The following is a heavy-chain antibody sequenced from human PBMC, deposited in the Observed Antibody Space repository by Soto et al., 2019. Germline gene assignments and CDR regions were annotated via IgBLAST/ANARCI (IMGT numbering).Heavy chain of an antibody. D-gene: IGHD2-21*01. J-gene: IGHJ5*02. CDR2: IYYSGST. CDR1: GGSISNFY. Sequence: VQLQESGPGLVKPSETLSLTCTVSGGSISNFYWSWIRQPPGKGLEWVGYIYYSGSTNYNPSLKSRVTISVDTSKNQFSLNLSSVTAADTAVYYCAKLGGIGSFDPWGQGILVTVSS. V-gene: IGHV4-59*08. CDR3: AKLGGIGSFDP.